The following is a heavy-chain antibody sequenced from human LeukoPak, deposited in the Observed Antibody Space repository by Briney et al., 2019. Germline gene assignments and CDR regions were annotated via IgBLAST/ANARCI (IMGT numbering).Heavy chain of an antibody. CDR1: GGSFSGYY. D-gene: IGHD3-10*01. CDR3: ARDQYYYGSGSGYDY. J-gene: IGHJ4*02. CDR2: INHSGST. V-gene: IGHV4-34*01. Sequence: SETLSLTCAVYGGSFSGYYWSWLRQPPGKGLEWIGEINHSGSTNYNPSLKSRVTMSVDTSKNQFSLKLSSVTAADTAVYYCARDQYYYGSGSGYDYWGQGTLVTVSS.